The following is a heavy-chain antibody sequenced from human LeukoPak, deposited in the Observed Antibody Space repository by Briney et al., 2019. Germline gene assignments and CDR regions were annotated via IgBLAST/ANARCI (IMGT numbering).Heavy chain of an antibody. V-gene: IGHV1-18*01. J-gene: IGHJ5*02. D-gene: IGHD3-22*01. CDR2: ISVYNGNT. CDR3: ARAGSDSSGYYYVVGWFDP. Sequence: GASVKVSCKASGYTFTSYGISWVRQARGQGLEWMGWISVYNGNTNYAQKFQGRVTMTTDTSTSTAYMELRSLRSDDTAVYYCARAGSDSSGYYYVVGWFDPWGQGTLVTVSS. CDR1: GYTFTSYG.